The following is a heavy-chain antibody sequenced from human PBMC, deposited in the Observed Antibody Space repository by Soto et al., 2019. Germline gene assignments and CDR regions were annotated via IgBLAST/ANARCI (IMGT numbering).Heavy chain of an antibody. D-gene: IGHD3-10*01. CDR3: AGGIWVGGDLDYYYYGMDV. V-gene: IGHV1-8*01. J-gene: IGHJ6*02. Sequence: GASVKVSCKASGYTFTSYDINWVRQATGQGLEWMGWMNPNSGNTGYAQKFQGRVTMTMNTSISTAYMELSSLRSEDTAVYYCAGGIWVGGDLDYYYYGMDVWGQGTTVTVSS. CDR1: GYTFTSYD. CDR2: MNPNSGNT.